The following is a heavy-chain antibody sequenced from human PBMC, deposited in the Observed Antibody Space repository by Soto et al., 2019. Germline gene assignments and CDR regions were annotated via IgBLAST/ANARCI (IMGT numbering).Heavy chain of an antibody. D-gene: IGHD2-15*01. CDR2: ISNRGDT. CDR3: AREPRYCRGGSCSITGDAYDI. J-gene: IGHJ3*02. Sequence: VQLVESGGGLVQPGVSLRLSCTASGFIVSNTYVNWVRQAPGKGLEWVSVISNRGDTHYADSVRGRFSLSRDISDNTLHLQMNNLRVEDTAVYYCAREPRYCRGGSCSITGDAYDIWGQGTMVTVSS. CDR1: GFIVSNTY. V-gene: IGHV3-66*01.